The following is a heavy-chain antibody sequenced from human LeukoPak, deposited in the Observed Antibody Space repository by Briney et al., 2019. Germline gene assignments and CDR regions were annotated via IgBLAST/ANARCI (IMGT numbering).Heavy chain of an antibody. J-gene: IGHJ3*02. Sequence: GGSLRLSCAASGFTFSSYGMHWVRQAPGKGLEWVAFIRYDGSNKYYADSVKGRFTISRDNSKNTLYLQMNSLRAEDTAVYYCARETALLGPYGDYDLGAFDIWGQGTMVTVSS. V-gene: IGHV3-30*02. CDR1: GFTFSSYG. CDR3: ARETALLGPYGDYDLGAFDI. D-gene: IGHD4-17*01. CDR2: IRYDGSNK.